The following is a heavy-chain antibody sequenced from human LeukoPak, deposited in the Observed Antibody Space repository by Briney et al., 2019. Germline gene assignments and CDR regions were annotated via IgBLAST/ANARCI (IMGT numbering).Heavy chain of an antibody. V-gene: IGHV4-39*07. Sequence: SETLSLTCTVSGGSISSGGYYWSWIRQPPGKGLEWIGSIYYSGSTYYNPSLKSRVTISVDTSKNQFSLKLSSVTAADTAVYYCARGRFGELLVYYYGMDVWGQGTTVTVSS. CDR2: IYYSGST. CDR3: ARGRFGELLVYYYGMDV. J-gene: IGHJ6*02. D-gene: IGHD3-10*01. CDR1: GGSISSGGYY.